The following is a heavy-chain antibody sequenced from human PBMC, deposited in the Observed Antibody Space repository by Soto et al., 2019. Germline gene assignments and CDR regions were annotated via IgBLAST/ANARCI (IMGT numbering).Heavy chain of an antibody. J-gene: IGHJ5*02. Sequence: TSETLSLTCTVSGGSVRDGSYYWAWLRQPPGKGLEWIGHIYHSGSTIYNPSLKSRVTISIDTSKSQFSLNLNSMTAADTAVYYCAGYNWNYYFDPWGQGTRVTVSS. CDR1: GGSVRDGSYY. V-gene: IGHV4-61*01. CDR2: IYHSGST. D-gene: IGHD1-7*01. CDR3: AGYNWNYYFDP.